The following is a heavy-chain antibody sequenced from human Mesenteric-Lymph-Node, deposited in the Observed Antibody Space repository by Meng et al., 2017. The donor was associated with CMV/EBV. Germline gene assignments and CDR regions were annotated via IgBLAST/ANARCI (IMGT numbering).Heavy chain of an antibody. D-gene: IGHD3-22*01. CDR2: ISSSGSTI. CDR1: GFTFSSYE. CDR3: ARPYYYDSSGYPEYFQH. Sequence: GESLKISCAASGFTFSSYEMNWVRQAPGKGLEWVSYISSSGSTIYYADSVKGRFTISRDNAKNSLYLQMNSLRAEDTAVYYCARPYYYDSSGYPEYFQHWGQGTLVTVPQ. V-gene: IGHV3-48*03. J-gene: IGHJ1*01.